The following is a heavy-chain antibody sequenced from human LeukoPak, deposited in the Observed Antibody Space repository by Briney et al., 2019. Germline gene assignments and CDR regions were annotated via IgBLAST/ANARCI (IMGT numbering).Heavy chain of an antibody. J-gene: IGHJ4*02. V-gene: IGHV4-39*01. D-gene: IGHD1-26*01. CDR3: ASSSYYGGD. CDR2: IYYRGTT. Sequence: SETLSLTCTVPGGSISSSSYYWDWIRQPPGKGLEWIGSIYYRGTTYYNPSLKSRLTMSVDTSENQFSLKLSSVTAADTAVYYCASSSYYGGDWGQGTLVTVSS. CDR1: GGSISSSSYY.